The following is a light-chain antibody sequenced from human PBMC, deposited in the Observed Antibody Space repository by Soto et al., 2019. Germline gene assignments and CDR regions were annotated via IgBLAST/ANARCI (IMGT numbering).Light chain of an antibody. V-gene: IGKV2-28*01. J-gene: IGKJ2*01. CDR1: QSLLQSNGYNY. CDR3: MQARQTLYT. CDR2: LGS. Sequence: DIVMTQSPVSLAVTPGEPASISCRSSQSLLQSNGYNYLDWYLQKPGQSPQLLIYLGSNRASGVPERVSGSGSGTDFTLKISRVEAEDVWVYYCMQARQTLYTFGQGTKLEIK.